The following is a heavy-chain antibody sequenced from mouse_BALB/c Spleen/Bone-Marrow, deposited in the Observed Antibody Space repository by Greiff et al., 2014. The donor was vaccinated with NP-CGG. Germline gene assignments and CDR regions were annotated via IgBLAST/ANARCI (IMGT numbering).Heavy chain of an antibody. CDR2: ISYSGFT. CDR3: SRDYRCDTWFSY. V-gene: IGHV3-2*02. Sequence: ESGPGLVKPSQSLSLTCTVTGYSITSDYAWNWIRQFPGNKLEWMGYISYSGFTSYNPSLKSRIPITRDTSKNRFFLQLNSVTTEDTATYYCSRDYRCDTWFSYWGQGTLVTVSA. D-gene: IGHD2-14*01. CDR1: GYSITSDYA. J-gene: IGHJ3*01.